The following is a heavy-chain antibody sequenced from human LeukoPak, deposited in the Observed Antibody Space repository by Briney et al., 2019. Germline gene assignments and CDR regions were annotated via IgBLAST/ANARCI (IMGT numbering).Heavy chain of an antibody. CDR3: ARGPIDMATDRPADYFHH. CDR2: IIPILGAV. J-gene: IGHJ1*01. CDR1: GGTFNSYA. V-gene: IGHV1-69*04. D-gene: IGHD5-24*01. Sequence: SVKVSCKASGGTFNSYAISWVRQVPGQGLEWMGRIIPILGAVDYAQKFQARVTITADNSTSTAYMELISLKSEDTAVYYCARGPIDMATDRPADYFHHWGQGNLVTVSS.